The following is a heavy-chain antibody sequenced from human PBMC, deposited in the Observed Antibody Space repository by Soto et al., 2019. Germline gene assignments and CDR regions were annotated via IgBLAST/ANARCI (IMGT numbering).Heavy chain of an antibody. D-gene: IGHD2-15*01. CDR2: IWFDGSDK. Sequence: GGSLRLSCAASGFTFSSYGMHWVRQAPGKGLEWVALIWFDGSDKYYTESVKGRFTISRDNSKSTLYLQMNSLRAEGTAVYYCARLYCSASSCYSVGAFDIRGQGTMVTVS. CDR3: ARLYCSASSCYSVGAFDI. V-gene: IGHV3-33*01. CDR1: GFTFSSYG. J-gene: IGHJ3*02.